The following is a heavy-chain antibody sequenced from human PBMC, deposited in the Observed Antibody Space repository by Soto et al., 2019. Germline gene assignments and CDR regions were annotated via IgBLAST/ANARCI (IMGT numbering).Heavy chain of an antibody. D-gene: IGHD6-13*01. CDR3: ASTIAAAGTVYYYGMDV. Sequence: SETLSLTCTVSGGSVSSGSYYWSWIRQPPGKGLEWIGYIYYSGSTNYNPSLKSRVTISVDTSKNQFSLKLSSVTAADTAVYYCASTIAAAGTVYYYGMDVWGQGTTVTVSS. J-gene: IGHJ6*02. CDR2: IYYSGST. V-gene: IGHV4-61*01. CDR1: GGSVSSGSYY.